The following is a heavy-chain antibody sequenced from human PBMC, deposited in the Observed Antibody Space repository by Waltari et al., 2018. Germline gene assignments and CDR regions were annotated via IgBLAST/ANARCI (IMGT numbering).Heavy chain of an antibody. V-gene: IGHV3-53*01. CDR3: ARDKGVEPTTRFDY. J-gene: IGHJ4*02. Sequence: EVQLVESGGGLIQAGGSLRLTCAASAFTVSSNDMTWVRQAQGKGLELLSIVTSDEKTYYADSVKGRFTISRDNSKNTLYLEMSSLTAEDTTVYYCARDKGVEPTTRFDYWGQGTLVTVSS. CDR2: VTSDEKT. CDR1: AFTVSSND. D-gene: IGHD1-26*01.